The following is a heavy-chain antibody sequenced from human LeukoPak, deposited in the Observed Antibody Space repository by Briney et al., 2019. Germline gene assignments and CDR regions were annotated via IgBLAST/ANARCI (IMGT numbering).Heavy chain of an antibody. CDR3: AKDRVVVPAATYFDY. CDR1: GFTFSSYA. Sequence: PGRSLRLSCAASGFTFSSYAMHWVRQAPGKGLEWVAVISYDGSNKYYADSVKGRFTISRDNSKNTLYLQMNSLRAEDTAVYYCAKDRVVVPAATYFDYWGQGTLVTVSS. J-gene: IGHJ4*02. CDR2: ISYDGSNK. D-gene: IGHD2-2*01. V-gene: IGHV3-30*04.